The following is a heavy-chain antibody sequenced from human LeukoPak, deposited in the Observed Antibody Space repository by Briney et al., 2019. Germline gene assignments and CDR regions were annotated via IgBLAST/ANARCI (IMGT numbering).Heavy chain of an antibody. CDR3: TTDLAAVGKGEFDY. V-gene: IGHV3-23*01. Sequence: PGGFLRLSCAASGFTFSSYAMSWVRQAPGKGLEWVSAISGSGGSTYYADSVKGRFTISRDNSKNTLYLQMSSLKTEDTAVYYCTTDLAAVGKGEFDYWGQGTLVTVSS. CDR2: ISGSGGST. J-gene: IGHJ4*02. CDR1: GFTFSSYA. D-gene: IGHD6-13*01.